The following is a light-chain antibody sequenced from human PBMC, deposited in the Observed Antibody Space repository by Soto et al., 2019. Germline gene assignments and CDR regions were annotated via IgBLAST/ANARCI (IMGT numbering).Light chain of an antibody. CDR1: QSFSSSY. V-gene: IGKV3-20*01. CDR3: QHYGSALFT. J-gene: IGKJ3*01. Sequence: EIVLTQSPGTLSLSPGERATLSCRASQSFSSSYLAWYQQKPGQAPRLLIYGASSRATGIPDRFSGSGFGTDFTLTISSLEPEDSAVYYCQHYGSALFTFGPGTKVDVK. CDR2: GAS.